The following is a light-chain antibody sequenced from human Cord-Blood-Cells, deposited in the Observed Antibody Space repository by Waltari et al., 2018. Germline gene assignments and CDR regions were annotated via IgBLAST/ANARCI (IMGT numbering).Light chain of an antibody. Sequence: DIQMTQSPSSLSASVGDSVTITCRASQSISSYLNWYQQKPGKAPKLLIYAASSLQSGVPSRFSGSGSGTDFTLTVSCLQREDFATYYCQHSYSTPFAFGPGTKVDIK. CDR3: QHSYSTPFA. V-gene: IGKV1-39*01. CDR1: QSISSY. CDR2: AAS. J-gene: IGKJ3*01.